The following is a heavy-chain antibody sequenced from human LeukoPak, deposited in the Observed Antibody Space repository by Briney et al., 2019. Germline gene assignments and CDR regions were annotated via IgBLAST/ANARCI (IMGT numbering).Heavy chain of an antibody. V-gene: IGHV5-51*01. J-gene: IGHJ4*02. D-gene: IGHD3-10*01. CDR2: IYPGDSDT. Sequence: GESLKISCKVSGYSFTSYWIGWVRQMPGKGLEWMGIIYPGDSDTRYSPSFQGQVTISADKSIRTAYLQWSSLKALDTAMYYCARRSWFGELYFDYWGRGTLVTVSS. CDR1: GYSFTSYW. CDR3: ARRSWFGELYFDY.